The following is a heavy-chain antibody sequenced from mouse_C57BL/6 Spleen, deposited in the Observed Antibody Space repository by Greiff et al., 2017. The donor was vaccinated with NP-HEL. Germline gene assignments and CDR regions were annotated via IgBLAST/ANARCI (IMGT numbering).Heavy chain of an antibody. CDR3: ARGNDDYDVFSSWFAY. D-gene: IGHD2-4*01. J-gene: IGHJ3*01. Sequence: VQLQQPGAELVKPGASVKMSCKASGYTFTSYWITWVKQRPGQGLEWIGDIYPGSGSTNYNEKFKSKATLTVDTSSSTAYMQLSSLTSEDSAVYYCARGNDDYDVFSSWFAYWGQGTLVTVSA. CDR2: IYPGSGST. CDR1: GYTFTSYW. V-gene: IGHV1-55*01.